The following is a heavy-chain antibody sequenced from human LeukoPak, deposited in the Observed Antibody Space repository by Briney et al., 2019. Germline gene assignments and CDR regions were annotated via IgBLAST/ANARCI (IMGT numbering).Heavy chain of an antibody. CDR2: IYSGGST. V-gene: IGHV3-66*02. CDR1: GFTFSNNW. D-gene: IGHD5-18*01. J-gene: IGHJ4*02. Sequence: GGSLRLSCAASGFTFSNNWMHWVRQAPGKGLEWVSVIYSGGSTYYADSVKGRFTISRDNSKNTLYLQMNSLRAEDTAVYYCARDGARRGYSYASWGQGTLVTVSS. CDR3: ARDGARRGYSYAS.